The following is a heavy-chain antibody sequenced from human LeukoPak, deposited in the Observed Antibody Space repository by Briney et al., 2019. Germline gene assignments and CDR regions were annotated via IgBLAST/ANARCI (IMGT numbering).Heavy chain of an antibody. D-gene: IGHD2/OR15-2a*01. CDR1: GFTFRDQF. CDR2: IRPKSDGGTA. CDR3: DNRGY. V-gene: IGHV3-49*03. J-gene: IGHJ4*02. Sequence: GGSLRLSCTTSGFTFRDQFITWFRQAPGKGLEWVAFIRPKSDGGTAEYAASVKGRFTMSRDDSRSIAYIDMNSLKTEDTAVYYCDNRGYWGQGTLVTVSS.